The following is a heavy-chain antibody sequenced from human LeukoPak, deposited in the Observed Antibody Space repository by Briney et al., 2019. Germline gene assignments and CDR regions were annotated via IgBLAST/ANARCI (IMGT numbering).Heavy chain of an antibody. CDR2: ISSISSYI. Sequence: GGSLRLSCAASGSTFSSYSMNWVRQAPGKGLEWVSSISSISSYIYYADSVKGRFTISRDNAKNSLYLQMNSLRAEDTAVYYCARVRGSMVRGVMFHFDYWGQGTLVTVSS. CDR1: GSTFSSYS. D-gene: IGHD3-10*01. CDR3: ARVRGSMVRGVMFHFDY. V-gene: IGHV3-21*01. J-gene: IGHJ4*02.